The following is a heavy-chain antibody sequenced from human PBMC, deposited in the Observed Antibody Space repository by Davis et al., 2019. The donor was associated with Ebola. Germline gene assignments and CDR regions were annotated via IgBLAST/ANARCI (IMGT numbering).Heavy chain of an antibody. V-gene: IGHV5-51*01. CDR1: GHSFTGNW. D-gene: IGHD3-16*01. CDR3: ARHLSWANGMDV. J-gene: IGHJ6*02. Sequence: GESLKISCKGSGHSFTGNWIAWVRQMPGEGLEWMGIINPVDSDTRYSPSFRGQVIISVDKSISTAYLEWSSLKASDTAMYYCARHLSWANGMDVWGQGTTVAVSS. CDR2: INPVDSDT.